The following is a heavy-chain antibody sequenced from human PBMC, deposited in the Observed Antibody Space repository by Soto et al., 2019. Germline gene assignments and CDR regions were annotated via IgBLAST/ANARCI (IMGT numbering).Heavy chain of an antibody. CDR2: IYYSGST. J-gene: IGHJ4*02. V-gene: IGHV4-61*01. CDR1: GGSVSSGSYY. D-gene: IGHD1-26*01. CDR3: ARDGSS. Sequence: QVQLQESGPGLVKPSETLSLTCTVSGGSVSSGSYYWSWIRQPPGKGLEWIGYIYYSGSTNYNPSLKSRVTISVDTSKNQFSLKLSSVTAADTAVYYGARDGSSWGQGTLVTVSS.